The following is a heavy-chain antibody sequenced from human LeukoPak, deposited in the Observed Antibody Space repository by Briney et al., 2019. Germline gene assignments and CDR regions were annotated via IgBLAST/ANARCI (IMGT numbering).Heavy chain of an antibody. CDR3: ASDPFNIAAYDAFNF. CDR2: INHDGSGK. D-gene: IGHD2-21*01. J-gene: IGHJ3*01. Sequence: PGGSLRLSCAASGFTFSSYSMNWVRQAPGKGLEWVANINHDGSGKYYVDSVKGRLTISRDNAKNSLYLQMNSLRAEDTAVYYCASDPFNIAAYDAFNFWGQGTVVTVSS. CDR1: GFTFSSYS. V-gene: IGHV3-7*01.